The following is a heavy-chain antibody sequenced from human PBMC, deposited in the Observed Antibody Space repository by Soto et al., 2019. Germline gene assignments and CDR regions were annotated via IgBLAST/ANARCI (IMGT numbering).Heavy chain of an antibody. CDR3: ARSQGSSTSLEIYYYYYYGMDV. D-gene: IGHD2-2*01. Sequence: SVKVSCKASGGTFSSYAISWVRQAPGQGLEWMGGIIPISGTANYAQKFQGRVTITADESTSTAYMELSSLRSEDTAVYYCARSQGSSTSLEIYYYYYYGMDVCGQGTTVTVSS. V-gene: IGHV1-69*13. J-gene: IGHJ6*02. CDR1: GGTFSSYA. CDR2: IIPISGTA.